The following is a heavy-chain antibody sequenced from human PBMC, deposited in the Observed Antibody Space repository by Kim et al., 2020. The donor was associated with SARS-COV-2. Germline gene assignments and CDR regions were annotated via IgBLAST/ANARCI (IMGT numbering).Heavy chain of an antibody. D-gene: IGHD3-9*01. V-gene: IGHV3-30*04. CDR2: ISYDGSNK. CDR1: GFTFSSYA. CDR3: ARDGDLRYFDWLWSYYYYYGMDV. J-gene: IGHJ6*02. Sequence: GGSLRLSCAASGFTFSSYAMHWVRQAPGKGLEWVAVISYDGSNKYYADSVKGRFTISRDNSKNTLYLQMNSLRAEDTAVYYCARDGDLRYFDWLWSYYYYYGMDVWGQETTVTVSS.